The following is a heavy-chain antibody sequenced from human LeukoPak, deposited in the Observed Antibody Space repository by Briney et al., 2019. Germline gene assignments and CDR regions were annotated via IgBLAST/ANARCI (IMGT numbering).Heavy chain of an antibody. CDR1: GFTFSSYA. CDR3: ARSHPRRITIFGVVITNNFDY. J-gene: IGHJ4*02. D-gene: IGHD3-3*01. Sequence: GGSLRLSCAASGFTFSSYAMHWVRQAPGKGLEWVAVISYDGSNKYYADSVKGRFTISRDNSKNTLYLQTNSLRAEDTAVYYCARSHPRRITIFGVVITNNFDYWGQGTLVTVSS. CDR2: ISYDGSNK. V-gene: IGHV3-30-3*01.